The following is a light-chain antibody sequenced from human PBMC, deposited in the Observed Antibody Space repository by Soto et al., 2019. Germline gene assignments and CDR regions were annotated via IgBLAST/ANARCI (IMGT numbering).Light chain of an antibody. CDR2: EVT. CDR3: FSFTTDWTHV. J-gene: IGLJ1*01. Sequence: QSVLTQPPSASGSPGQSVTISCTGTSSDVGGYDYVSWYQQHPGKARKLMIYEVTKRPSGVPDRFSGSKSGNTASLTVSGLQAEDEADYYCFSFTTDWTHVFGTGTKVTV. CDR1: SSDVGGYDY. V-gene: IGLV2-8*01.